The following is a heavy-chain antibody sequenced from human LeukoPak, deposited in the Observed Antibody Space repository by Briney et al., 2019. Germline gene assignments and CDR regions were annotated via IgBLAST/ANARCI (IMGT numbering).Heavy chain of an antibody. CDR2: IYSSGST. J-gene: IGHJ5*02. V-gene: IGHV4-4*07. Sequence: SETLSLTCTVSGGSISSYYWSRVRQPAGKGLEWIGRIYSSGSTDYDPSLKSRVTMSVDTSKNQFSLMLTSVTAADTAVYYCARDRGSGYYWFDPWGQGTLVTVSS. CDR1: GGSISSYY. D-gene: IGHD5-12*01. CDR3: ARDRGSGYYWFDP.